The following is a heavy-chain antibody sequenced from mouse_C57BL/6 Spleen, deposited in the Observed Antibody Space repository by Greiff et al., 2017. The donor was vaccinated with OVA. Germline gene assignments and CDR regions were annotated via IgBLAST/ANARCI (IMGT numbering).Heavy chain of an antibody. CDR1: GYTFTSYW. V-gene: IGHV1-50*01. Sequence: QVQLKEPGAELVKPGASVKLSCKASGYTFTSYWMQWVKQRPGQGLEWIGEIDPSDSYTNYNQKFKGKATLTVDTSSSTAYMQLSSLTSEDSAVYYCARERLLDYWGQGTTLTVSS. J-gene: IGHJ2*01. D-gene: IGHD3-2*02. CDR2: IDPSDSYT. CDR3: ARERLLDY.